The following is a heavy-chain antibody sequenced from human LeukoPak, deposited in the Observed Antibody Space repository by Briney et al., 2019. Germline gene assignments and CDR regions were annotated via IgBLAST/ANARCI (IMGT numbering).Heavy chain of an antibody. CDR3: AKGVQNIAASGPGGY. D-gene: IGHD6-13*01. J-gene: IGHJ4*01. V-gene: IGHV3-23*01. CDR2: ITGSGGST. CDR1: GFTFSSYA. Sequence: GGSLRLSCAASGFTFSSYAMNWVRQAPGKGLEWVSAITGSGGSTYYADSVRGRFTISRDNSKNTLYLHMNSLGAEDTALYYCAKGVQNIAASGPGGYWGHGTLVTVSS.